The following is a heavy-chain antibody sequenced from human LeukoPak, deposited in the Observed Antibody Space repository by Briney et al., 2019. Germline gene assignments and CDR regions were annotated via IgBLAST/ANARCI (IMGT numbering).Heavy chain of an antibody. V-gene: IGHV1-46*01. J-gene: IGHJ3*02. Sequence: ASVMVSCKTSGYTFVAYYIHWVRQAPGQRLEWMGLINPGGDNTDYAQNFQGRLTMTSDTSARTVYMELSSLRSEDTAVYYCARIRDGYNDAYDIWGQGTVVTVPS. CDR2: INPGGDNT. CDR1: GYTFVAYY. D-gene: IGHD5-24*01. CDR3: ARIRDGYNDAYDI.